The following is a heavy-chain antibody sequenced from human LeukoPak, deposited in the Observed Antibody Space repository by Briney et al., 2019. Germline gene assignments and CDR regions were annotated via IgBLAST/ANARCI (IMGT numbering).Heavy chain of an antibody. CDR3: ARALPEVGALPNNWFDP. V-gene: IGHV4-61*02. D-gene: IGHD1-26*01. J-gene: IGHJ5*02. CDR2: IFTSGST. Sequence: PSETLSLTCAVSGGAISSGSYYWSWIRQPAGKGLEWVGRIFTSGSTDYSPSLQSRVTISVDTSKNQFSLKLSSVTAADTAVYYCARALPEVGALPNNWFDPWGQGTLVTVSS. CDR1: GGAISSGSYY.